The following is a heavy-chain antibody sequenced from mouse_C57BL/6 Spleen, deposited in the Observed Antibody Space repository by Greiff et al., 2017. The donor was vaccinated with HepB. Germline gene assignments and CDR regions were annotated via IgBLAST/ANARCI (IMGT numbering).Heavy chain of an antibody. CDR1: GYTFTSYG. J-gene: IGHJ1*03. Sequence: QVQLQQSGAELARPGASVKLSCKASGYTFTSYGISWVKQRTGQGLEWIGEIYPRSGNTYYNEKFKGQATLTADKSSSTAYMELRSLTSEDSAVYFCARSGSTMITTRYFDVWGTGTTVTVSS. V-gene: IGHV1-81*01. D-gene: IGHD2-4*01. CDR2: IYPRSGNT. CDR3: ARSGSTMITTRYFDV.